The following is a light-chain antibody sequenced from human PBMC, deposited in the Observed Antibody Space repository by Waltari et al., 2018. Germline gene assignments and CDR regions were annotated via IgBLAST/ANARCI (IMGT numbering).Light chain of an antibody. J-gene: IGLJ2*01. V-gene: IGLV1-47*01. CDR3: AAWDDSLSGVV. CDR1: SSNIEINY. Sequence: QSVLTQPPSASGTPGQRVTISCSGRSSNIEINYVYWFQQIPGTAPKVLIYRDNQRPSGVPDRVSGSKSGPSASLAISGLRSEDEADYYCAAWDDSLSGVVFGGGTKLTVL. CDR2: RDN.